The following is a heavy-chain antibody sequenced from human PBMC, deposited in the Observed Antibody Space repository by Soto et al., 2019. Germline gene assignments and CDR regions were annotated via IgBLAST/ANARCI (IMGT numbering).Heavy chain of an antibody. V-gene: IGHV3-33*01. J-gene: IGHJ6*02. CDR2: IWYDGSNK. Sequence: QVQLVESGGGVVQPGRSLRLSCAASGFTFSSYGMHWVRQAPGKGLEWVAVIWYDGSNKYYADSVKGRFTISRDNSKNTLYLQMNSLRAEDTAVYYCARDMEVATYGMDVWGQGTMVTVSS. D-gene: IGHD5-12*01. CDR1: GFTFSSYG. CDR3: ARDMEVATYGMDV.